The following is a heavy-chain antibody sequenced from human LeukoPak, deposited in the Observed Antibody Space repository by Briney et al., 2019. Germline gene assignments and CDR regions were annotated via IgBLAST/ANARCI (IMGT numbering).Heavy chain of an antibody. J-gene: IGHJ5*01. CDR2: ITTTSGYI. D-gene: IGHD6-13*01. V-gene: IGHV3-21*01. Sequence: GGSLRLSCAASGFNFVSYSLNWVRQAPGKGLEWVSAITTTSGYINYADSVKGRFTISRDSAKNSLYLQMNSLRAEDTAVYTVAPGPVYSNSWFYYWGQGTLVTVSS. CDR3: APGPVYSNSWFYY. CDR1: GFNFVSYS.